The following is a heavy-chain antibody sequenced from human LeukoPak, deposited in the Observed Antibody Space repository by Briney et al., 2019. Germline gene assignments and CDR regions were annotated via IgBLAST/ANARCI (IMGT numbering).Heavy chain of an antibody. D-gene: IGHD2-15*01. Sequence: PGGSLRLSCAASGFTFSSYAMSWVRQAPGKGLEWVSAISGSGGSTYYADSVKGRFTISRDNSKNTLYLQMDSLKIEDTAVYYCTRSNDTPYCSGGSCLDWGFWGQGTLVTVSS. CDR1: GFTFSSYA. CDR3: TRSNDTPYCSGGSCLDWGF. J-gene: IGHJ4*02. CDR2: ISGSGGST. V-gene: IGHV3-23*01.